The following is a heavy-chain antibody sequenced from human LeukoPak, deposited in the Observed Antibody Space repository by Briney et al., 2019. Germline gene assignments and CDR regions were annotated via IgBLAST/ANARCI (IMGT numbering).Heavy chain of an antibody. D-gene: IGHD6-6*01. J-gene: IGHJ5*02. Sequence: PSETLSLTCAVYGGSSSGYYWSWIRQPPGKGLEWIGEINHSGSTNYNPSLKSRVTISVDTSKNQFSLKLSSVTAADTAVYYCARGGVAARARRWFDPWGQGTLVTVSS. CDR3: ARGGVAARARRWFDP. V-gene: IGHV4-34*01. CDR1: GGSSSGYY. CDR2: INHSGST.